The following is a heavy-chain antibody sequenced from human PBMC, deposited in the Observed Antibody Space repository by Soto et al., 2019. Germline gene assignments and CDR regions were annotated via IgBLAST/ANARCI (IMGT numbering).Heavy chain of an antibody. CDR1: GFTFRTFA. J-gene: IGHJ6*02. Sequence: QVHLVESGGGVVQPGRSLRLSCAASGFTFRTFAMHWVRQAPGKGLEWVAVISYDGIKGYDGDSVKGRFTVSRDNSKNTLYLQMNSLRPEDTAVYFCANDYGQYRYYGLDVWGQGTTVTVSS. V-gene: IGHV3-30*18. D-gene: IGHD3-16*01. CDR2: ISYDGIKG. CDR3: ANDYGQYRYYGLDV.